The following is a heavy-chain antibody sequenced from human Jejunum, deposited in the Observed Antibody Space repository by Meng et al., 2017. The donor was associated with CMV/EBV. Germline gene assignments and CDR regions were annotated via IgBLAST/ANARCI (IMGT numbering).Heavy chain of an antibody. V-gene: IGHV1-69*12. J-gene: IGHJ4*02. CDR2: IIPIFGTG. D-gene: IGHD1-14*01. Sequence: QVQLVQSGAEVKRPGSSVKVSCKASGGTFSTYGISWVRQAPGQGLEWMGVIIPIFGTGNYAQKFQGRVTITADESMSTAYMDLNSLISDDTAVYYCATSGRGPKYYFDYWGQGTLVTVS. CDR1: GGTFSTYG. CDR3: ATSGRGPKYYFDY.